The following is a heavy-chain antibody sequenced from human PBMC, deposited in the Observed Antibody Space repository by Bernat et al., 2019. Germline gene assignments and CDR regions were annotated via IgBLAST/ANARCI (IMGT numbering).Heavy chain of an antibody. CDR3: ASYVWGSYRYSDY. CDR2: TYYSGST. Sequence: QLQLQESGPGLVKPSETLSLTCTVSGGSISSSSYYWGWIRQPPGKGLEWIGSTYYSGSTYYNPSLKSRVTISVDTSKNQCSLKLSSVTAADTAVYYCASYVWGSYRYSDYWGQGTLVTVSS. J-gene: IGHJ4*02. D-gene: IGHD3-16*02. CDR1: GGSISSSSYY. V-gene: IGHV4-39*01.